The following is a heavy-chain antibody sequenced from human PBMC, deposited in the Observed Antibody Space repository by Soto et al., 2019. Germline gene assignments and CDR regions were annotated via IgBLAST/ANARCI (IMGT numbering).Heavy chain of an antibody. CDR1: GFTFSSYA. CDR2: ISYDGSNK. Sequence: GGSLRLSCAASGFTFSSYAMHWVRQAPGKGLEWVAVISYDGSNKYYADSVKGRFTISRDNSKNTLYLQMNSLRAEDTAVYYCASVSGSLEVGFDYWGQGTLVTVSS. CDR3: ASVSGSLEVGFDY. J-gene: IGHJ4*02. D-gene: IGHD3-22*01. V-gene: IGHV3-30-3*01.